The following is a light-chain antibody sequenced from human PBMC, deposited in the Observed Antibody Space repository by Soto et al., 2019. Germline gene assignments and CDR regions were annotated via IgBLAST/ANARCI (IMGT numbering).Light chain of an antibody. CDR3: SSYAGSNNSA. J-gene: IGLJ1*01. CDR2: EVS. Sequence: QSVLTQPPSASGSPGQSVTISCTGTSSDVGGYNYVSWYQQHPGKAPKLMIYEVSKRPSGVPDRFSGSKSGNTASLTVSGLQAEDEADYYCSSYAGSNNSAFGNGTKVTVL. CDR1: SSDVGGYNY. V-gene: IGLV2-8*01.